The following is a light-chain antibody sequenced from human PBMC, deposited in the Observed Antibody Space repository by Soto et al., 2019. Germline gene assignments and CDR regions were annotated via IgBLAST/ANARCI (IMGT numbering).Light chain of an antibody. CDR1: GRDVGLYDY. J-gene: IGLJ1*01. V-gene: IGLV2-14*03. Sequence: QSALAQPASVSGSLGQSITISCTGTGRDVGLYDYVSWYQQQPGKAPKLIIYEVNKRPSGLFNRFSGSKSGNTASLTISGLQADDEADYYCGSYTSGSPPYVFGTGTKLTVL. CDR2: EVN. CDR3: GSYTSGSPPYV.